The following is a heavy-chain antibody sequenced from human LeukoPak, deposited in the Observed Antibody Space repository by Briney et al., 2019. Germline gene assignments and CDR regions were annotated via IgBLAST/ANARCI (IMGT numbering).Heavy chain of an antibody. Sequence: GASVKVSCKASGGTFSSYAISWVRQAPGQGLKWMGGIIPIFGTANYAQKFQGRVTITTDESTSTAYMELSSLRSEDTAVYYCAKSKGEGFRAPFDPWGQGTLVTVSS. CDR3: AKSKGEGFRAPFDP. V-gene: IGHV1-69*05. D-gene: IGHD2-15*01. CDR2: IIPIFGTA. CDR1: GGTFSSYA. J-gene: IGHJ5*02.